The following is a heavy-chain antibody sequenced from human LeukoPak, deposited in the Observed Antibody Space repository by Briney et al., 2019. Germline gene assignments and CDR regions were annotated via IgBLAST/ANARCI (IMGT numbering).Heavy chain of an antibody. CDR2: INPSGGST. J-gene: IGHJ6*03. CDR3: AREHEMATRSRSPMDV. CDR1: GYTFTSYY. D-gene: IGHD5-24*01. Sequence: GASVKVSCKASGYTFTSYYMHWVRQAPGQGLEWMGIINPSGGSTSYAQKFQGRVTMTRDMSTSTVYMELSSLRSEDTAVYYCAREHEMATRSRSPMDVWGKGTTVTVSS. V-gene: IGHV1-46*01.